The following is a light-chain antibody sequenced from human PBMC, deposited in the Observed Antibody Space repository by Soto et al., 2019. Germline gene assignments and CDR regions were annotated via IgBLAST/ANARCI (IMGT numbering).Light chain of an antibody. J-gene: IGKJ2*01. CDR3: QQRSVWPQT. Sequence: EIVLTQSPATLSLSPGERATLSCRASQSVSSYLAWYQQKPGQAPRLLIYDASNRATGIPVRFSGSGSGTDFTLPISSLEPEDFAVYYCQQRSVWPQTFGQGTKLEIK. V-gene: IGKV3-11*01. CDR2: DAS. CDR1: QSVSSY.